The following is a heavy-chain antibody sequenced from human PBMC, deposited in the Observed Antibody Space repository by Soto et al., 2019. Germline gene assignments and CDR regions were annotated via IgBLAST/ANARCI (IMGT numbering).Heavy chain of an antibody. CDR2: IIPIFGTA. Sequence: GASVKVSCKASGGTFSSYAISWVRQAPGQGLEWMGGIIPIFGTANYAQKFQGRVTITADESTSTAYMELSSLRSEDTAVYYCARDGGEIAAAGTYYYYGMDVWGQGTTVTVSS. D-gene: IGHD6-13*01. V-gene: IGHV1-69*13. J-gene: IGHJ6*02. CDR3: ARDGGEIAAAGTYYYYGMDV. CDR1: GGTFSSYA.